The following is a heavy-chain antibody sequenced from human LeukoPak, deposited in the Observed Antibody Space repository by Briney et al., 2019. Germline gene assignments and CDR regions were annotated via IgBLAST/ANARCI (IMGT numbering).Heavy chain of an antibody. D-gene: IGHD2-2*01. CDR1: GYTLTELS. CDR3: ATDPRLGYCSSTSCYC. Sequence: GASVKVSCKVSGYTLTELSMHWVRQAPGKGLEWMGGFDPEDGETIYAQKFQGRVTMTEDTSTDTAYMELSSLRSEDTAVYYCATDPRLGYCSSTSCYCWGQGTLVTVSS. J-gene: IGHJ4*02. CDR2: FDPEDGET. V-gene: IGHV1-24*01.